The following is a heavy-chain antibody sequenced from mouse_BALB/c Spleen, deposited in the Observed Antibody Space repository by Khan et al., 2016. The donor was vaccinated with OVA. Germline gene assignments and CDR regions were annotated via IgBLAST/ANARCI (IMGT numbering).Heavy chain of an antibody. CDR1: GYSITSGYG. CDR3: ARTARIKY. D-gene: IGHD1-2*01. CDR2: ISYSGST. V-gene: IGHV3-2*02. J-gene: IGHJ2*01. Sequence: EVQLQESGPGLVKPSQSLSLTCTVTGYSITSGYGWNWIRQFPGNQLEWMGYISYSGSTNYNPSLKSRIFITRDTSKNQFFLQLNSVTTEDTATYYCARTARIKYWGQGTTLTVSS.